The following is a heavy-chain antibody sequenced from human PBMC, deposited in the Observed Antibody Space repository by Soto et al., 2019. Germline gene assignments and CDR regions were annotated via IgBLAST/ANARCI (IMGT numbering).Heavy chain of an antibody. J-gene: IGHJ4*02. V-gene: IGHV3-21*01. CDR3: ARALVTTVTTDPS. Sequence: EVQLVESGGGLVKPGGSLRLSCAASGFTFSSYSMNWVRQAPGEGLEWVSSISSTSSYIYYADSVKGRFTISRDNAKNSLYLQMNSLRAEDTAVYYCARALVTTVTTDPSWGQGTLVSVSS. CDR2: ISSTSSYI. D-gene: IGHD4-17*01. CDR1: GFTFSSYS.